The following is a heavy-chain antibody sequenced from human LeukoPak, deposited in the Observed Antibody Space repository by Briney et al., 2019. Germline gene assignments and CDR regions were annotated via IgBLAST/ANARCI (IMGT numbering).Heavy chain of an antibody. D-gene: IGHD4-17*01. J-gene: IGHJ4*02. Sequence: WVRQAPGXGLEGVSIISSGSSAIFSADALKGRFTISRDDAKNLLYLDMNSLRAEDTAVYYCARGHTAVTRHFDFWGQGTLVTVSS. CDR3: ARGHTAVTRHFDF. V-gene: IGHV3-21*01. CDR2: ISSGSSAI.